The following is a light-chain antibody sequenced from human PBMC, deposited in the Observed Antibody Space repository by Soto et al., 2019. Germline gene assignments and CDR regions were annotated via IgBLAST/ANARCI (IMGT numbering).Light chain of an antibody. CDR2: RAS. V-gene: IGKV3-15*01. CDR3: LQYHNLWA. Sequence: ILMTQSPASLSVSPGERATPSCRASQNIYSNIAWYQQRPGQAPRLLIYRASTRATGVPARFSGSGSGTEFTLTISSLQSEDFTVYSCLQYHNLWAFGQGTKVDIK. J-gene: IGKJ1*01. CDR1: QNIYSN.